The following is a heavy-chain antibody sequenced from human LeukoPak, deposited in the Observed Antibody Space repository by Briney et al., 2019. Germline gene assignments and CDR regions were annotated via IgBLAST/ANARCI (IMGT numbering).Heavy chain of an antibody. V-gene: IGHV3-23*01. CDR1: GFTFSSYA. Sequence: GGSLRLSCAASGFTFSSYAVSWVRQAPGKGLEWVSAISGSGGSTYYADSVKGRFTISRDNSNNRLYLQMKNLRAEDTALYYCAKFKSMVTLVPFDYWGQGTLVTVSS. CDR2: ISGSGGST. J-gene: IGHJ4*02. CDR3: AKFKSMVTLVPFDY. D-gene: IGHD2-21*02.